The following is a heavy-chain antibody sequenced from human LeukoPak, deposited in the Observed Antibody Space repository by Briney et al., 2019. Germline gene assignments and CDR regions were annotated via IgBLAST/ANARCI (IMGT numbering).Heavy chain of an antibody. V-gene: IGHV3-21*01. J-gene: IGHJ6*03. D-gene: IGHD3-16*01. CDR2: ISSSSSYI. CDR3: ARVPLGDYYMDV. CDR1: GFIFSSYS. Sequence: GGSLRLSCAASGFIFSSYSMNWVRQAPGKGLGWVSSISSSSSYIYYADSVKGRFTISRDNAKNSLYLQMNSLRAEDTAVYYCARVPLGDYYMDVWGKGTTVTVSS.